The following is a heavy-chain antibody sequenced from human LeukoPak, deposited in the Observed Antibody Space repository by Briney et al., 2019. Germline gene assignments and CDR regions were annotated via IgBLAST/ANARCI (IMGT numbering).Heavy chain of an antibody. Sequence: PGVSLRLSCAASGFTFSSYAMSWVRQAPGKGLEWVSAISGSGGSTYYADSVKGRFTISRDNSKNTLYLQMNSLRAEDTAVYYCAKDVRLVRGGNYGSIIDYFDYWGQGTLVTVSS. V-gene: IGHV3-23*01. D-gene: IGHD3-10*02. CDR2: ISGSGGST. CDR1: GFTFSSYA. J-gene: IGHJ4*02. CDR3: AKDVRLVRGGNYGSIIDYFDY.